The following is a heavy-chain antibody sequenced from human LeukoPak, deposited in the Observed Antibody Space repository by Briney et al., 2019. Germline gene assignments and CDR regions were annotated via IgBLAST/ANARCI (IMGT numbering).Heavy chain of an antibody. D-gene: IGHD6-19*01. CDR3: ARLSGWHQHAFDF. V-gene: IGHV3-21*01. J-gene: IGHJ3*01. Sequence: GGSLRLSCAASGFAFSSYTIDWVRQAPGKGLEWVSSISSSSSYIYYADAVNGRSTTSRDNAKNSLYLQMNGLRAEDTAVYYCARLSGWHQHAFDFWGQGTVVTVSA. CDR1: GFAFSSYT. CDR2: ISSSSSYI.